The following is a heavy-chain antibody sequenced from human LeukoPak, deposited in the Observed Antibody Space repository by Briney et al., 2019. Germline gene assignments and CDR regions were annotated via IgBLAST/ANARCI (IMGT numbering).Heavy chain of an antibody. Sequence: SETLSLTCTVSGDSISSYYWNWVRQPPGKGLEWLGYIYYSGSTNCNPSLKSRVTISIDTSKNQFSLKLRSVTAADTAVYYCATEVPIVRGLRWDYWGQGTLVTVSS. V-gene: IGHV4-59*01. CDR1: GDSISSYY. D-gene: IGHD3-10*01. CDR2: IYYSGST. J-gene: IGHJ4*02. CDR3: ATEVPIVRGLRWDY.